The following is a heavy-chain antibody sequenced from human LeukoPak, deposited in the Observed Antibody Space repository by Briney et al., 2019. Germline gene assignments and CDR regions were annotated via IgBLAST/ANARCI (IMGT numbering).Heavy chain of an antibody. CDR2: IYYSGNT. D-gene: IGHD3-10*01. V-gene: IGHV4-61*01. J-gene: IGHJ4*02. CDR1: GGSISSGSYY. CDR3: AREGLATMIRGVIPY. Sequence: SETLSLTCTVSGGSISSGSYYWSWIRQPPGKGLEWIGYIYYSGNTNYNPSLKSRVTISVDTSKNQFSLKLSSVTAADTAVYYCAREGLATMIRGVIPYWGQGTLVTVSS.